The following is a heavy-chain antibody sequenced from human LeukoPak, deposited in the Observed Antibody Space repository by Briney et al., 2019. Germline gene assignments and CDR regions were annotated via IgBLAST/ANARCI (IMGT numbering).Heavy chain of an antibody. J-gene: IGHJ4*02. CDR2: ISAYNGNT. CDR1: GYTFTSYG. D-gene: IGHD6-13*01. CDR3: ARDNPGIAAAGIIGFDY. V-gene: IGHV1-18*04. Sequence: ASVKVSCKASGYTFTSYGISWVRQAPGQGLEWMGWISAYNGNTNYAQKLQGRVTMTTDTSTSTAYMELRSLRSDDTAVYYCARDNPGIAAAGIIGFDYWGREPWSPSPQ.